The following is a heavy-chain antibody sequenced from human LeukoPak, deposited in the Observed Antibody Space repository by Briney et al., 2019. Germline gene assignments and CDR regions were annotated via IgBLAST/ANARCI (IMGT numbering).Heavy chain of an antibody. Sequence: GGSLRLSCAASGFTVSSNYMSWVRQAQGKGLEWGSVIYSGGSSTYYADSVKGRFTIARDNCKNTLDLKRNSLRAEDTAVYYCARAYSSSWYGGFDYWGQGTLVTVSS. V-gene: IGHV3-66*01. CDR2: IYSGGSST. CDR3: ARAYSSSWYGGFDY. J-gene: IGHJ4*02. CDR1: GFTVSSNY. D-gene: IGHD6-13*01.